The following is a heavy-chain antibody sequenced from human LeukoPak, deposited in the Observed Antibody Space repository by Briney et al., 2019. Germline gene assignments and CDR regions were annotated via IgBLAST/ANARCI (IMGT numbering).Heavy chain of an antibody. Sequence: GASVTVSCKASGYTFTSYQINWVRQATGQGLEWMGWMNPDNGNTGFAQNFQGRVTMTRNISISTAYMALSSLRSDDTAVYYCARGDSSSWYRLWFDPWGQGTLVTVSS. CDR3: ARGDSSSWYRLWFDP. J-gene: IGHJ5*02. CDR1: GYTFTSYQ. D-gene: IGHD6-13*01. CDR2: MNPDNGNT. V-gene: IGHV1-8*01.